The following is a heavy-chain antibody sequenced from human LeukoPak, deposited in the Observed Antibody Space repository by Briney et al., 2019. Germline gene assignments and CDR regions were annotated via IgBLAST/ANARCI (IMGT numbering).Heavy chain of an antibody. CDR3: ARDDIVGATEFDY. CDR2: INPNSGGT. Sequence: GASVKVSCKASGYTFTGYYMHWVRQAPGQGLEWMGRINPNSGGTNYAQRFQGRVTMTSGTSTKTAYMELSRLTSDDTAMYYCARDDIVGATEFDYWGQGTLVTVSS. V-gene: IGHV1-2*06. D-gene: IGHD1-26*01. CDR1: GYTFTGYY. J-gene: IGHJ4*02.